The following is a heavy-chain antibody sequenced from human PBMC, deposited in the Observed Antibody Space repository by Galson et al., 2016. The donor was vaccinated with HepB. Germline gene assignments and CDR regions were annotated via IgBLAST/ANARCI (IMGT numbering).Heavy chain of an antibody. CDR1: GFTFSHSA. V-gene: IGHV3-23*01. CDR3: AKGGHYSPFDP. CDR2: ISGNGGET. J-gene: IGHJ5*02. D-gene: IGHD2-21*01. Sequence: SLRLSCAASGFTFSHSALTWIRQAPGEGLEWVSTISGNGGETFYADSVRGRFTISRDNSWNTLSLQMNSLRAEDTALYYCAKGGHYSPFDPWGQGTLVTVSS.